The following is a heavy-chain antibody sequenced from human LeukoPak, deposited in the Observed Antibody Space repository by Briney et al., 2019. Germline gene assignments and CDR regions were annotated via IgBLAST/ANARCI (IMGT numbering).Heavy chain of an antibody. J-gene: IGHJ4*02. D-gene: IGHD5-24*01. CDR3: ARDRVDGYNYSELDY. CDR2: IYSGGST. V-gene: IGHV3-66*02. CDR1: GFTVSSNY. Sequence: RGSLRLSCAASGFTVSSNYMSWVRQAPGKGLEWVSVIYSGGSTYYADSVKGRFTISRDNSKNTLYLQMNSLRAEDTAVYYCARDRVDGYNYSELDYWGQGTLVTVSS.